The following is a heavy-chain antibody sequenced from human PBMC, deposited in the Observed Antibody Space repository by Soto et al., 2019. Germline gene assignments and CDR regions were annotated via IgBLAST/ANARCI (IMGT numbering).Heavy chain of an antibody. D-gene: IGHD1-1*01. Sequence: EVQLVESGGGLVQPGRSLKLSCAASGFAFDQYAMHWLRQASGKGLEWVSVLSWNSGNIGYADSVKGRFSISTDNDKNSLYLKMNRLSAEDTALYYCERALGCSFLYNAAYFHYWGQGTLVTVSS. CDR1: GFAFDQYA. CDR3: ERALGCSFLYNAAYFHY. J-gene: IGHJ1*01. CDR2: LSWNSGNI. V-gene: IGHV3-9*01.